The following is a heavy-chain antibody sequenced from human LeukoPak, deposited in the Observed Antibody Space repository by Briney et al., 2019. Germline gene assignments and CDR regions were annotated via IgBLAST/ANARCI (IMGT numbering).Heavy chain of an antibody. CDR1: GFTFSSYG. CDR2: IWYDGSNK. Sequence: GGSLRLSCAVSGFTFSSYGMHWVRQAPGKGLEWVAVIWYDGSNKYYADSVKGRFTISRDNSKNTLYLQMNSLRAEDTAVYYCARKTSGSYSVDYWGQGTLVTVSS. D-gene: IGHD1-26*01. V-gene: IGHV3-33*08. J-gene: IGHJ4*02. CDR3: ARKTSGSYSVDY.